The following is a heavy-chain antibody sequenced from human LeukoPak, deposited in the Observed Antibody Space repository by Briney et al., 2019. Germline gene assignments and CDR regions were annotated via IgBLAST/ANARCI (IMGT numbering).Heavy chain of an antibody. J-gene: IGHJ4*02. CDR1: GFTFSSYA. D-gene: IGHD3-3*01. CDR2: ISGSGGST. V-gene: IGHV3-23*01. CDR3: AKDRSTNYDFWSGYYQYYFDY. Sequence: GGSLRLSCAASGFTFSSYAMSWVRQAPGKGPEWVSAISGSGGSTYYADSVKGRFTISRDNSKNTLYLQMNSLRAEDTAVYYCAKDRSTNYDFWSGYYQYYFDYWGQGTLVTVSS.